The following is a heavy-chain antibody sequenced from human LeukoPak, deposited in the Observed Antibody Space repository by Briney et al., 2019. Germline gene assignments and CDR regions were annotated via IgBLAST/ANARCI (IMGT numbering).Heavy chain of an antibody. V-gene: IGHV4-30-2*01. CDR3: ARALYSSGWLLYGMDV. J-gene: IGHJ6*04. CDR2: IYHSGST. D-gene: IGHD6-19*01. CDR1: GGSISNGGYS. Sequence: SQTLSLTCAVSGGSISNGGYSWSWIRQPPGKGLEWIGYIYHSGSTYYNPSLKSRVTISVDRSKNQFSLKLSSVTAADTAVYYCARALYSSGWLLYGMDVWGKGTTVTVSS.